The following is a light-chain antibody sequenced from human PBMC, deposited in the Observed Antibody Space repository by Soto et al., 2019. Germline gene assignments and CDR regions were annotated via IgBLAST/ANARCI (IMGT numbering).Light chain of an antibody. J-gene: IGKJ1*01. Sequence: DIQLTQSPSSLSASVGDRVTITCRASQTIGTYLNWYQQKPGKAPKLLMSSTSSLQSGVSSRFSGSGSGTDFTLTISSLQPEDFATYFCQQTYSIPTFGQGTKVEIK. V-gene: IGKV1-39*01. CDR1: QTIGTY. CDR2: STS. CDR3: QQTYSIPT.